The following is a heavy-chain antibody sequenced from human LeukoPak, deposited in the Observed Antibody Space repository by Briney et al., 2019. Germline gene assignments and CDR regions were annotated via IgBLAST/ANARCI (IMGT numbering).Heavy chain of an antibody. CDR1: GFPFSVYE. V-gene: IGHV3-48*03. CDR2: IASSGTTI. D-gene: IGHD6-19*01. CDR3: ALLAVASDFDY. Sequence: GGSLRLFCAVSGFPFSVYEMNWVRQAPGKGLEWVSNIASSGTTIYYADSVKGRFSISRDNAMSSLYLQMNSLRVEDTAVYYCALLAVASDFDYWGQGALVTVSS. J-gene: IGHJ4*02.